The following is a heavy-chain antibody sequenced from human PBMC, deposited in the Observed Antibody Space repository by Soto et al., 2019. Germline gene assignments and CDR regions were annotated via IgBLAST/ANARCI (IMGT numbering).Heavy chain of an antibody. CDR3: ASSPRGYCSSTSCRELGNYYGMDV. J-gene: IGHJ6*02. V-gene: IGHV5-51*01. Sequence: LGESLKISCTGSGYTFTTYWIGWVRQMPGKGLEWMGIIYPGDTDPRYSPSFQGQVTISADKSISTAYLQWSSLKASDTAMYYCASSPRGYCSSTSCRELGNYYGMDVWGQGTTVTVSS. CDR1: GYTFTTYW. CDR2: IYPGDTDP. D-gene: IGHD2-2*01.